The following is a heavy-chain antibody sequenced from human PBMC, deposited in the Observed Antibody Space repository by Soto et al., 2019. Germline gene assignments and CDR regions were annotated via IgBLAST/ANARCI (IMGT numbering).Heavy chain of an antibody. CDR3: ARDRVESGYPEYFQH. J-gene: IGHJ1*01. Sequence: VKVSCKASGFTFTNSAVQWVRQARGQRLEWIGWIVVGSGNTNYAQKFQERVTITRDMSTSTAYMELSSLRSEDTAVYCCARDRVESGYPEYFQHWGQGTLVTVSS. V-gene: IGHV1-58*01. CDR2: IVVGSGNT. CDR1: GFTFTNSA. D-gene: IGHD3-22*01.